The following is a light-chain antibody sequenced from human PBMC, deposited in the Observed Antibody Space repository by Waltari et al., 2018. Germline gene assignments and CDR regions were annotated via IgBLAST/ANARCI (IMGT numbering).Light chain of an antibody. Sequence: QSALTQPASVSGSPGQSITLSCTGTSSDVRGYNYVSWYQQHPGKAPKLMIYDVSKRPSGVSNRFSGSKSGNTASLTISGLQAEDEADYYCSSYTSSSTFVFGTGTKVTVL. CDR3: SSYTSSSTFV. CDR1: SSDVRGYNY. J-gene: IGLJ1*01. CDR2: DVS. V-gene: IGLV2-14*01.